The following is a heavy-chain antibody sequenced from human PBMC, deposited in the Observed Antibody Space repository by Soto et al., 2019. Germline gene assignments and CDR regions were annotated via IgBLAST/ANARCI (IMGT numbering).Heavy chain of an antibody. Sequence: SETLSLTCTVSGGSISSSSYYWGWIRQPPGKGLEWIGSIYYSGSTYYNPSLKSRVTISVDTSKNQFSLKLSSVTAADTAVYYCARGERDGYYYYGMDVWGQGTTVTVSS. CDR1: GGSISSSSYY. CDR3: ARGERDGYYYYGMDV. CDR2: IYYSGST. V-gene: IGHV4-39*01. J-gene: IGHJ6*02.